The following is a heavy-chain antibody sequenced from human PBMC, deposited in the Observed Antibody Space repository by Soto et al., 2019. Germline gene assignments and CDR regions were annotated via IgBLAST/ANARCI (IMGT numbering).Heavy chain of an antibody. V-gene: IGHV3-48*02. D-gene: IGHD4-17*01. Sequence: EVQLVESGGGLVQPGGSLRLSCAASGFTFSSYSMNWVRQAPGKGLEWVSYISSSSSTIYYADSVKGRFTISRDNAKNSLYLQMNSLRDEDTAVYYCARDLLRGEYGSGYYYYGMDVWGQGTTVTVSS. CDR3: ARDLLRGEYGSGYYYYGMDV. J-gene: IGHJ6*02. CDR2: ISSSSSTI. CDR1: GFTFSSYS.